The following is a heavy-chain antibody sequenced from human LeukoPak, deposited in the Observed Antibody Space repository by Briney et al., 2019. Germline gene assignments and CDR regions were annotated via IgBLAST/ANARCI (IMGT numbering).Heavy chain of an antibody. CDR1: GFTFSSYA. CDR2: MSYDGSKK. CDR3: ARDFSYSPNALDY. V-gene: IGHV3-30-3*01. J-gene: IGHJ4*02. D-gene: IGHD5-18*01. Sequence: GGSLRLSCACSGFTFSSYAMHWVRQAPGKGLEWVAVMSYDGSKKYYADSVKGRFTISRDNSKNTLYLQMNSLRAEDTTVYYCARDFSYSPNALDYWGQGTLVTVSS.